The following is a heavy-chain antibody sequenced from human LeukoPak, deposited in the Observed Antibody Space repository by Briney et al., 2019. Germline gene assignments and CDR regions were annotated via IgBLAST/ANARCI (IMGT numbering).Heavy chain of an antibody. D-gene: IGHD2-2*01. CDR1: GGSFSGYY. CDR3: ARRRRSNCSSTSCHDAFDI. V-gene: IGHV4-34*01. J-gene: IGHJ3*02. CDR2: INHSGST. Sequence: PSETLSLTCAVYGGSFSGYYWSWIRQPPGKGLEWIGEINHSGSTNYNPSLKSRVTISVDTSKNQFSLKLSSVTAADTAVYYCARRRRSNCSSTSCHDAFDIWGQGTMVTVSS.